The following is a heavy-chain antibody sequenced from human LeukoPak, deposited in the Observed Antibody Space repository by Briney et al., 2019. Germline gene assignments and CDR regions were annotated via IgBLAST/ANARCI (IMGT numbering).Heavy chain of an antibody. J-gene: IGHJ5*02. Sequence: SETLSLTCTVSGGSISSSSYYWGWIRQPPGKGLERIGTIYYSGSTYYNPSLKSRVTVSADTSKNQFSLKLSSVTAADTAVYYFARARNSGSYWVGWFDPWGQGTLVTVSS. D-gene: IGHD1-26*01. CDR1: GGSISSSSYY. CDR3: ARARNSGSYWVGWFDP. V-gene: IGHV4-39*07. CDR2: IYYSGST.